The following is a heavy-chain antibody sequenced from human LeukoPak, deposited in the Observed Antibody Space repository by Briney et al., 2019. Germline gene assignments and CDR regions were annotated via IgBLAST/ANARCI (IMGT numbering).Heavy chain of an antibody. CDR1: GYTLTSFS. CDR2: IIAYNGYK. D-gene: IGHD2-15*01. Sequence: GASVKVSCKASGYTLTSFSISWVRQAPGHGLGWMGWIIAYNGYKDYAQKLQGRVTMTTDTSTNTAYMELRSLRSDDTAVYYCVSGDCSGVSCYLPEYFRHWGQGTLVTVSS. J-gene: IGHJ1*01. CDR3: VSGDCSGVSCYLPEYFRH. V-gene: IGHV1-18*01.